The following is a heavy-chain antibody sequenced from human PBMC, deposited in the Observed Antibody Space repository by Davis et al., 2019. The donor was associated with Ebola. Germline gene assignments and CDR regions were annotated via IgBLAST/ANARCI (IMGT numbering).Heavy chain of an antibody. J-gene: IGHJ4*02. CDR1: GFTFSSYG. CDR2: ISYDGSNK. Sequence: GGFLRLSCAASGFTFSSYGMHWVRQAPGKGLEWVAVISYDGSNKYYADPVKGRFTISRDNSKNTLYLQMNSLRAEDTAVYYCAKDDYHSGSPFDYWGQGTLVTVSS. D-gene: IGHD1-26*01. CDR3: AKDDYHSGSPFDY. V-gene: IGHV3-30*18.